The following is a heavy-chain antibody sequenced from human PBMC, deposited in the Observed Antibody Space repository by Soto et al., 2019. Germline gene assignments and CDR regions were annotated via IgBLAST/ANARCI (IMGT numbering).Heavy chain of an antibody. CDR1: GFTFSSYA. Sequence: EVQLLESGGGLVQPGGSLRLSCAASGFTFSSYAMSWVRQAPGKGLEWVSAISGSGGSTYYADSVKGRFTISRDNSKNTLYMQMNRLRAEDTAVYYCANRAVAGFWFDPWGQGTLVTVSS. J-gene: IGHJ5*02. V-gene: IGHV3-23*01. CDR2: ISGSGGST. D-gene: IGHD6-19*01. CDR3: ANRAVAGFWFDP.